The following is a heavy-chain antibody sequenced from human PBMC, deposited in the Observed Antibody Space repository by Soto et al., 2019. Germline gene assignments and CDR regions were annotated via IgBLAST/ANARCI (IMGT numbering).Heavy chain of an antibody. V-gene: IGHV4-61*01. D-gene: IGHD1-26*01. Sequence: QVQLQESGPGLVKPSETLSLTCTVSGAPVSSETHFWTWIRQPPGKGLEWIGYMYYSGITNSNPALKSRVTLSVDRSRNQFSLSLNSVTAADTAVYYGAREDMSGTYYFDYWGTGTQVTVSS. CDR2: MYYSGIT. CDR1: GAPVSSETHF. CDR3: AREDMSGTYYFDY. J-gene: IGHJ4*02.